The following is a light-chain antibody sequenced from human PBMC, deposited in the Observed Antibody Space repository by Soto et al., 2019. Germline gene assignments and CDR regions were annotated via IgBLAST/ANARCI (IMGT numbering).Light chain of an antibody. J-gene: IGKJ5*01. CDR3: QQVNSFPIT. CDR2: DAS. Sequence: IEVTQSPSSLAASLGDRVTITCRASQNIGTYVNWYRQKSGAAPELLIYDASTLQSGVPSRFSGGGSGTDFTLTLSSLQPEYFATYYCQQVNSFPITFGQGTRLEI. CDR1: QNIGTY. V-gene: IGKV1-39*01.